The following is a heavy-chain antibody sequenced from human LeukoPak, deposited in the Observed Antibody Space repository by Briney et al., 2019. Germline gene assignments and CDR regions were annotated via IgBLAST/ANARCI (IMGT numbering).Heavy chain of an antibody. Sequence: ASVKVSCKAAGYTLTDYYMHWVRQAPGQGLEWMGRINPNSGGTNYAQKFQGRVTMTRDTSISTVYMELSRLRSDDTAVYYCARVGYYESSGYYEYWGQGTLVTVSS. CDR3: ARVGYYESSGYYEY. D-gene: IGHD3-22*01. CDR1: GYTLTDYY. J-gene: IGHJ4*02. CDR2: INPNSGGT. V-gene: IGHV1-2*06.